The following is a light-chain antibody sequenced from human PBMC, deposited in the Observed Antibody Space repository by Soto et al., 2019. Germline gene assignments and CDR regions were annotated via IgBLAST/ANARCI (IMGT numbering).Light chain of an antibody. J-gene: IGKJ2*01. Sequence: DIQMTQSPSSLSASVGDRVTITCRASQTISSYLNWYQQKPGKAPNLLIYAASTLQSGVPSSFSGSGSRTDFTLTISSLQPEDFATYYCQQTYSTPHTFGQGTKLEI. CDR1: QTISSY. V-gene: IGKV1-39*01. CDR3: QQTYSTPHT. CDR2: AAS.